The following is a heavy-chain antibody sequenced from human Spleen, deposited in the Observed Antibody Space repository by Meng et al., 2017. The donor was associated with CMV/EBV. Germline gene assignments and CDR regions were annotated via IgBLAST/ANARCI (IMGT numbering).Heavy chain of an antibody. CDR3: AGQYYYDSNPHFDY. CDR1: GGSISSGDYY. J-gene: IGHJ4*02. CDR2: IYYSGST. Sequence: SGGSISSGDYYWSWIRQPPGKGLEWIGYIYYSGSTYYNPSLKSRVTISVDTSKNQFSLKLSSVTAADTAVYYCAGQYYYDSNPHFDYWGQGTLVTVSS. V-gene: IGHV4-30-4*08. D-gene: IGHD3-22*01.